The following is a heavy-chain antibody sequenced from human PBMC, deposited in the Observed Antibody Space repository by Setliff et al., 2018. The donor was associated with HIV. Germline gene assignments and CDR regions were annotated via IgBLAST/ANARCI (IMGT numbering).Heavy chain of an antibody. CDR3: ASDYSSRHDAFDI. Sequence: SETLSLTCAVYGGSFSGYYWSWIRQSPGKGLEWIGQINHGGSTNYSPSLKSRVTTSIDTSKNQFSLRLSSVTAADTAVYYCASDYSSRHDAFDIWGQGTVVTVSS. V-gene: IGHV4-34*01. J-gene: IGHJ3*02. CDR1: GGSFSGYY. CDR2: INHGGST. D-gene: IGHD6-13*01.